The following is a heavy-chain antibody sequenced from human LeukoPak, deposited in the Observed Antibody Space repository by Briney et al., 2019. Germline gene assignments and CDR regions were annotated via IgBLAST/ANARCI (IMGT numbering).Heavy chain of an antibody. CDR3: ARETVGATIFDFYFDY. D-gene: IGHD5-12*01. CDR2: INPNSGGT. Sequence: GASVKVSCKASGYTFTGYYMHWVRQAPGQGLEWMGWINPNSGGTNYAQKFQGRVTMTRDTSISTAYMELSRLRSDDTAVYYCARETVGATIFDFYFDYWGQGTLVTVSS. J-gene: IGHJ4*02. V-gene: IGHV1-2*02. CDR1: GYTFTGYY.